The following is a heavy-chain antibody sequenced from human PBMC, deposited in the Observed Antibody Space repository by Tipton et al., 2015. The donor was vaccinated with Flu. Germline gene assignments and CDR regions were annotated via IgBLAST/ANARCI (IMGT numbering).Heavy chain of an antibody. V-gene: IGHV3-30*18. Sequence: QVQLVQSGGGVVHPGRSLRLSCAASGFTFDYYGMHWVRQAPVTGLEWVAVISYDGREKFYADSVKGRFTISRDNSKNTVYLQMNNLRAEDTAVYYCAKDLGVGLVDAPYISALDVWGQGSMVNVSS. D-gene: IGHD2-2*01. CDR3: AKDLGVGLVDAPYISALDV. CDR1: GFTFDYYG. J-gene: IGHJ6*02. CDR2: ISYDGREK.